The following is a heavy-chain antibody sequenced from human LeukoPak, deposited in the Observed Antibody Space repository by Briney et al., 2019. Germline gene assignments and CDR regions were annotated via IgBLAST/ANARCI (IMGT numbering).Heavy chain of an antibody. Sequence: SETLSLTCTVSGGSISTYYWSWIRQPPGRGLEWIGYIYYSGSTNQNPSLKSRVTISADTSTNQFSLKLSSVTAADTAVYYCARHDFDSSGYYAFDIWGQGTMVTVSS. CDR1: GGSISTYY. CDR2: IYYSGST. J-gene: IGHJ3*02. D-gene: IGHD3-22*01. V-gene: IGHV4-59*08. CDR3: ARHDFDSSGYYAFDI.